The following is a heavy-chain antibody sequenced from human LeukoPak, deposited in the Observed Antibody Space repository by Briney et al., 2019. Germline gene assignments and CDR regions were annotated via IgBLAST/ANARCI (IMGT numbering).Heavy chain of an antibody. Sequence: ASVKVSCKASGYTFTRYYMHWVRPAPGQGLEWMGWINPNSGGTNYAQKFQGRVTITRDTSISTAYMELSRLRSDDTAVYYCARVFGIAVAGCDYWGQGTLVTVSS. J-gene: IGHJ4*02. CDR2: INPNSGGT. CDR1: GYTFTRYY. V-gene: IGHV1-2*02. CDR3: ARVFGIAVAGCDY. D-gene: IGHD6-19*01.